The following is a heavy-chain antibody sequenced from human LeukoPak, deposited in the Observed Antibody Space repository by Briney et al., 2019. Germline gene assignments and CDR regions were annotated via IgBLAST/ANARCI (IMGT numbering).Heavy chain of an antibody. CDR1: GFTFSSYW. CDR2: INQDGSEK. V-gene: IGHV3-7*01. D-gene: IGHD5-12*01. CDR3: ARDRYSGYAPH. J-gene: IGHJ4*02. Sequence: GGSLRLSCAASGFTFSSYWMSWVRQAPGKGLEWVANINQDGSEKYYVDSVKGRFTISRDNAKNSLYLQMSSLRAEDTAVYYCARDRYSGYAPHWGQGTLVTVSS.